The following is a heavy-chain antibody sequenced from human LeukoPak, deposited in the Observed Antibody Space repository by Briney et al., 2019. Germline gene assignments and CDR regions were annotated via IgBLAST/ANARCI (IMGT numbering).Heavy chain of an antibody. CDR2: ISSSSSYI. CDR3: ARGFGELSEGYGMDF. D-gene: IGHD3-10*01. V-gene: IGHV3-21*01. J-gene: IGHJ6*02. Sequence: GGSLRLSCAASGFTFSSYSMNWVRQAPGKGLEWVPCISSSSSYIYYAESVKGRFTISRDNAKNSLYLQMNSLRAEDTAVYYCARGFGELSEGYGMDFWGQGTTVTVSS. CDR1: GFTFSSYS.